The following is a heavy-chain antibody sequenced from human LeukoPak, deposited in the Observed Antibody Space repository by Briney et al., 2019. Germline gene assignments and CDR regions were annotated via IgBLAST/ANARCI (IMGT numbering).Heavy chain of an antibody. CDR2: FDPEDGET. Sequence: ASVKVSCKVSGYTLTELSMHWVRQAPGKGLEWMGGFDPEDGETIYAQRFQGRVTTTEDTSTDTAYMELSSLRSEDTAMYYCATLAPTRYSSGWYLSRFDCWGQGTLVTVSS. V-gene: IGHV1-24*01. D-gene: IGHD6-19*01. CDR1: GYTLTELS. J-gene: IGHJ4*02. CDR3: ATLAPTRYSSGWYLSRFDC.